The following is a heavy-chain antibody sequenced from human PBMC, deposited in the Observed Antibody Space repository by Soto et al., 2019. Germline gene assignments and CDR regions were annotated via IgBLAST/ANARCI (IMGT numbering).Heavy chain of an antibody. CDR3: ARDMQGSIAAAGDRAPYYYYYYMDV. CDR1: GDSVSSNSAA. D-gene: IGHD6-13*01. CDR2: TYYRSKWYN. J-gene: IGHJ6*03. V-gene: IGHV6-1*01. Sequence: KQSQTLSLTCAISGDSVSSNSAAWNWIRQSPSRGLEWLGRTYYRSKWYNDYAVSVKSRITINPDTSKNQFSLQLNSVTPEDTAVYYCARDMQGSIAAAGDRAPYYYYYYMDVWGKGTTVTVSS.